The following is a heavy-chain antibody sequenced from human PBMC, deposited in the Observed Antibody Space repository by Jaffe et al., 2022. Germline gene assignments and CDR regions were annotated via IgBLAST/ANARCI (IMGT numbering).Heavy chain of an antibody. CDR3: AKSRLGYCSGGACYGRPFDY. CDR1: GFTFSSYA. CDR2: ISGSGGST. D-gene: IGHD2-15*01. V-gene: IGHV3-23*01. Sequence: EVQLLESGGGLVQPGGSLRLSCEASGFTFSSYAMSWVRQAPGKGLEWVSGISGSGGSTYYAGSVKGRLTISRDNSKNTLYLEMNSLRAEDTAVYYCAKSRLGYCSGGACYGRPFDYWGQGTLVTVSS. J-gene: IGHJ4*02.